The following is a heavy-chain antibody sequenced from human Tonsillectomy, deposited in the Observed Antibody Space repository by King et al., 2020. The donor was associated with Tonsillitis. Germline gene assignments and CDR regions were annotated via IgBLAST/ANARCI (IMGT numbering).Heavy chain of an antibody. V-gene: IGHV3-21*01. Sequence: VQLVESGGGLVKPGGSLRLSCAASGFTFSSYSMNWVRQAPGKGLEWVSPISSSSSYIYYADSVKGRFTISRDNAKNSLYLQMNSLRAEDTAVYYCATHTLWWYVGGIDYWGQGTLVTVSS. D-gene: IGHD2-15*01. CDR2: ISSSSSYI. CDR1: GFTFSSYS. CDR3: ATHTLWWYVGGIDY. J-gene: IGHJ4*02.